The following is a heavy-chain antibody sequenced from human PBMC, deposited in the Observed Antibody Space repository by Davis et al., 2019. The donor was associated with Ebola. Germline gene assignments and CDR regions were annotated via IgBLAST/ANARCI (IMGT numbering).Heavy chain of an antibody. J-gene: IGHJ4*02. Sequence: MPSETLSLTCAVYGGSFSGYYWSWIRQPPGKGLEWIGEINHSGSTNYNPSLKSRVTISVDTSKNQFSLKLSSVTAADTAVYYCARQELDITMIVVVITYFDYWGQGTLVTVSS. CDR2: INHSGST. V-gene: IGHV4-34*01. D-gene: IGHD3-22*01. CDR3: ARQELDITMIVVVITYFDY. CDR1: GGSFSGYY.